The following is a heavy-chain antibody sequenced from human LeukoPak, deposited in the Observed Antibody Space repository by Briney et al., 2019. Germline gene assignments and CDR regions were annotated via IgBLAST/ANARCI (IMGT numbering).Heavy chain of an antibody. D-gene: IGHD2-21*01. CDR2: IYPTGQT. V-gene: IGHV4-39*01. Sequence: SETLSLTCTVSGVSISSSSDWWGWIRQPPGQGLEWIGSIYPTGQTYYNASLKSRVTTSVDTSKSQFSLKLSSVTAADTAVYYCARQIAYGKWYFDYWGQGTLVTVSS. J-gene: IGHJ4*02. CDR1: GVSISSSSDW. CDR3: ARQIAYGKWYFDY.